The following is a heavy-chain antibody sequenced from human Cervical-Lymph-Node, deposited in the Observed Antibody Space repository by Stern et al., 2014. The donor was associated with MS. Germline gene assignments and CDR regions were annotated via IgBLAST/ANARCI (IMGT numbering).Heavy chain of an antibody. V-gene: IGHV1-18*01. CDR3: AREGPGTAGTTDYYYGMDV. J-gene: IGHJ6*02. D-gene: IGHD1-1*01. Sequence: VQLVESGAEVKKPGASVKVSCKTSGYTFTTYGLNWVRQAPGQGLEWMGRINAYNGHTNYAQKFQGRVTMTTDTSTSTAYMELRSLRSDDSAVYYCAREGPGTAGTTDYYYGMDVWGQGTTVTVSS. CDR2: INAYNGHT. CDR1: GYTFTTYG.